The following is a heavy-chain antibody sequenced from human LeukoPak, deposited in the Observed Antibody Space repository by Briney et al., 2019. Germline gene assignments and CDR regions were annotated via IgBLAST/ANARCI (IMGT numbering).Heavy chain of an antibody. CDR3: ASSSGLNWFDP. J-gene: IGHJ5*02. CDR2: MYYSGST. Sequence: PSETLSLTCTVSGGSISSGGYYWSWIRQHPGGGLQWIGYMYYSGSTYYNPSLKSRVTISVDTSKNQFSLKLSSVTAADTAVYYCASSSGLNWFDPWGQGTLVTVSS. CDR1: GGSISSGGYY. V-gene: IGHV4-31*03. D-gene: IGHD6-19*01.